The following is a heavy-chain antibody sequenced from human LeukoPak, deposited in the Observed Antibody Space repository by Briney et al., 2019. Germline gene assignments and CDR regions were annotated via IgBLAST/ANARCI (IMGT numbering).Heavy chain of an antibody. CDR2: IYSGGST. CDR3: ARGGGTTQFDY. Sequence: GGSLRLSCAASGFTVSSNYMSWVRQAPGKGLEWVSVIYSGGSTYYADSVRGRFTISRDSSKNTLYLEMNSLRAEDTAVYYCARGGGTTQFDYWGQGTLVTVSS. J-gene: IGHJ4*02. D-gene: IGHD2/OR15-2a*01. V-gene: IGHV3-66*01. CDR1: GFTVSSNY.